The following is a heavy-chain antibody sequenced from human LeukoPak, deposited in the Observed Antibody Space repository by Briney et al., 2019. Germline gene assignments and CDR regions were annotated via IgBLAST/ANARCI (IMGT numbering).Heavy chain of an antibody. J-gene: IGHJ2*01. Sequence: GGSLRLSCAASGFTFSSYSMNWVRQAPGKGLEWVSSISSSSSYIYYADSVKGRFTISRDNAKNSLYLQMNSLRAEDTAVYYCAREESYYDSSDLGYFDLWGRGTLVTVSS. V-gene: IGHV3-21*01. CDR3: AREESYYDSSDLGYFDL. CDR1: GFTFSSYS. CDR2: ISSSSSYI. D-gene: IGHD3-22*01.